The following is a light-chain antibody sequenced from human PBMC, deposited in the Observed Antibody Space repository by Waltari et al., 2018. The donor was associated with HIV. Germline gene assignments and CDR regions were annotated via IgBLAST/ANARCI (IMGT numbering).Light chain of an antibody. CDR3: AAWDDSLNGLWV. V-gene: IGLV1-44*01. Sequence: QSVLTQPPSVSGTPGQRVTISCSGASSNIGRNTVNWFQLLPGTAPKLPIYTDNPRPAGVPGRFSGSKSGTSASLAISGLQSEDEADYFCAAWDDSLNGLWVFGGGTKLTVL. CDR1: SSNIGRNT. J-gene: IGLJ3*02. CDR2: TDN.